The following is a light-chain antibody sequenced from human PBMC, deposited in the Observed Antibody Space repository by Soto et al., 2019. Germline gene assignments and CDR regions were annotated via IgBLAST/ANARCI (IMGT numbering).Light chain of an antibody. CDR1: QSIGRH. CDR3: QQYNNWPLT. Sequence: IVRTQAPLTLSVSPGESCTLSWMASQSIGRHLAWYQQKPGQAPRLLIYNSYSRATGIPARFTGSGSGTEFTLTITSLQSEDFAVYWCQQYNNWPLTFGPGTRLEIK. J-gene: IGKJ5*01. CDR2: NSY. V-gene: IGKV3D-15*01.